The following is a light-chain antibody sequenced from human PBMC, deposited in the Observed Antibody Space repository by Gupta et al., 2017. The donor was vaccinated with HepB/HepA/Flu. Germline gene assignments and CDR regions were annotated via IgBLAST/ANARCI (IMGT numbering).Light chain of an antibody. J-gene: IGLJ3*02. CDR1: SSNIGNNY. CDR3: GKWDSGLRAVV. Sequence: QSVLTQPPSVSAAPVPKVTISCSGSSSNIGNNYVSWYQQLPGTAPKLLIYENNKRPSGIPDRGFCYKSGTYATPGIHGLQTGDEADDDCGKWDSGLRAVVFGGGTKLTVL. CDR2: ENN. V-gene: IGLV1-51*02.